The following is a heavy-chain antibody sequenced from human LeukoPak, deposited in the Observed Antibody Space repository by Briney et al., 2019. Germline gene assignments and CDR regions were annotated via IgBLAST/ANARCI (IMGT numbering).Heavy chain of an antibody. CDR2: INPNSGDT. CDR1: GFTFTNYY. V-gene: IGHV1-2*02. Sequence: ASVKVSCKASGFTFTNYYIHWVRQAPGQGLEWMAWINPNSGDTNYAQKFQGRVTMTRDTSINTAYVELSRLTSDDTAVYYCAREGWEVFDYWGQGTQVTVSS. D-gene: IGHD6-19*01. J-gene: IGHJ4*02. CDR3: AREGWEVFDY.